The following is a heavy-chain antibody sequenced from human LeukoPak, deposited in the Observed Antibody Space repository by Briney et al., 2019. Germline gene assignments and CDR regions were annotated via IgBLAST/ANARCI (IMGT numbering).Heavy chain of an antibody. CDR3: ARDPRGYNWFDP. CDR1: GFTFSSYW. J-gene: IGHJ5*02. D-gene: IGHD5-12*01. V-gene: IGHV3-74*01. Sequence: PGGSLRLSCAASGFTFSSYWIHWVRQAPGKGLVWVSRINSDGSSTSYADSVKGRFTISRDNAKNTLYLQMNSLRAEDTAVYYCARDPRGYNWFDPWGQGTLVTVSS. CDR2: INSDGSST.